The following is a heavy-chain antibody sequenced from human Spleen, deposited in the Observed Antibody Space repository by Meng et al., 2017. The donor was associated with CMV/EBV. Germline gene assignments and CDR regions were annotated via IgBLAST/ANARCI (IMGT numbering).Heavy chain of an antibody. Sequence: ASVKVSCKTSGYTFSDYYIHWVRQAPGQGLEWMGWINPNNGGTNYAQKFQGRVTMTTDRSISTVYMEVNRLTSDDTAVFYCARDFQYVAAGYWSQGTLVTVSS. J-gene: IGHJ4*02. V-gene: IGHV1-2*02. D-gene: IGHD2-2*01. CDR3: ARDFQYVAAGY. CDR1: GYTFSDYY. CDR2: INPNNGGT.